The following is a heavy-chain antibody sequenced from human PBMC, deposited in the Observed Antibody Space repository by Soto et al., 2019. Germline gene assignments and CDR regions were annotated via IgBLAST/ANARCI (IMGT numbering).Heavy chain of an antibody. V-gene: IGHV1-2*02. CDR2: FNPNSGDT. CDR3: ARAASAVIYLDY. CDR1: GYIFTAYS. Sequence: ASVKVSCKASGYIFTAYSMHWVRQAPGQGLEWVGWFNPNSGDTIYAQKFQGRVTLTVDTSISTAYMELYSLTSDDTAVYYCARAASAVIYLDYWGQGTLVTVSS. J-gene: IGHJ4*02. D-gene: IGHD6-19*01.